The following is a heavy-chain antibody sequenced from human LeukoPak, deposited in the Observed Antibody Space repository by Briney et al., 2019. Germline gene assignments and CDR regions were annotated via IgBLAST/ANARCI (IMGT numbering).Heavy chain of an antibody. CDR2: IHTDQTIQ. CDR1: RFTFSNYV. D-gene: IGHD3-10*01. Sequence: GGSLRLSCAASRFTFSNYVMHWVRQAPGKGLEWVAYIHTDQTIQYYADSVKGRFTISRDNSKNTLYLQMKTLRSEDTAVYYCGYYNSGSYSTPDSWGQGTQVTVSS. V-gene: IGHV3-30*02. CDR3: GYYNSGSYSTPDS. J-gene: IGHJ5*01.